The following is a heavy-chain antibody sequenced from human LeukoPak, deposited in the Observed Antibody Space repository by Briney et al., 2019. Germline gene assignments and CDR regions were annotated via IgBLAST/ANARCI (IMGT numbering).Heavy chain of an antibody. CDR3: ARGGRGSAAVVAPRSFDI. CDR1: GFTVISTH. J-gene: IGHJ3*02. V-gene: IGHV3-53*01. D-gene: IGHD3-22*01. CDR2: IYTGGNS. Sequence: GSLRLSCAASGFTVISTHMVWVRQAPGKGLEWVSVIYTGGNSYYAGSVQGRFIISRDISKNTLYLQMNSLRAEDSALYYCARGGRGSAAVVAPRSFDIWGQGTMVTVSS.